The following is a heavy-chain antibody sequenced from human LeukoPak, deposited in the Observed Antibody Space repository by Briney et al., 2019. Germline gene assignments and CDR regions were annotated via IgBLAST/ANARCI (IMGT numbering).Heavy chain of an antibody. J-gene: IGHJ6*02. Sequence: SETLSLTCTVSGGSISSSSYYWGWIRQPPGKGLEWIGSIYYSGSTYYNPSLKSRVTISVDTSKNQFSLKLSSVTAADTAVYYCARVQPGGYDPSLAVYYYGMDVWGQGTTVTVSS. V-gene: IGHV4-39*07. CDR3: ARVQPGGYDPSLAVYYYGMDV. CDR2: IYYSGST. D-gene: IGHD5-12*01. CDR1: GGSISSSSYY.